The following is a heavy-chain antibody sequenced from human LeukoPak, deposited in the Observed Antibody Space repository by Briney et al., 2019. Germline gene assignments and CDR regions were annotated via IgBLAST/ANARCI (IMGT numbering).Heavy chain of an antibody. CDR2: IRYDGSNK. Sequence: GGSLSLSCAASGFTFSSYGMHWVRQAPGKGLEWVAFIRYDGSNKYYADSVEGRFTISRDNSKNTLYLQMNSLRAEDTAVYYCAKDSDIVVVVAAVLGPYWGQGTLVTVSS. CDR3: AKDSDIVVVVAAVLGPY. J-gene: IGHJ4*02. D-gene: IGHD2-15*01. CDR1: GFTFSSYG. V-gene: IGHV3-30*02.